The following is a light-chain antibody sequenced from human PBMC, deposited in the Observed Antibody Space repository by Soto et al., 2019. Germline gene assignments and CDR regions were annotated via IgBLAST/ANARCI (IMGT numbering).Light chain of an antibody. V-gene: IGKV1-33*01. CDR2: DAS. Sequence: IQMTQSPSFLSASVGDRVTITCQARQDISNYLNWYQQKPGKAPKLLIYDASNLETGVPSRFSGSGSGTDFTFTISSLQPEDIETYYCQQYDNLPYTVGQGTKLEIK. J-gene: IGKJ2*01. CDR1: QDISNY. CDR3: QQYDNLPYT.